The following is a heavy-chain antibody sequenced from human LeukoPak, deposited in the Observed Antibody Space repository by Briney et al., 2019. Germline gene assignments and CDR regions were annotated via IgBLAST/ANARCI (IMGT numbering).Heavy chain of an antibody. Sequence: SETLSLTCTVSGGSMSNYYWSWIRQPPGKGLEWIGYIYYSGSTNYNPSLKSRVTIPVDTSKNKFSLKLRSVTAADTAVYYCARVCGGDCYPLGFDPWGQGTLVTVSS. CDR3: ARVCGGDCYPLGFDP. CDR2: IYYSGST. J-gene: IGHJ5*02. V-gene: IGHV4-59*01. CDR1: GGSMSNYY. D-gene: IGHD2-21*02.